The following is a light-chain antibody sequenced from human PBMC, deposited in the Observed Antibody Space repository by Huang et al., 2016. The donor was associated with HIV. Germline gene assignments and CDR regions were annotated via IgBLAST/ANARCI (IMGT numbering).Light chain of an antibody. Sequence: DIQLTQSPSSLSASVGDRVTITCRASQTITTYLNLYKQKPGKDPHLLIYGASNLQSVGTSLFSGSVSGTDFTLIISGLQPEDFSTYYCQQTYTFPAFGRGTKVEIK. CDR3: QQTYTFPA. J-gene: IGKJ1*01. CDR1: QTITTY. CDR2: GAS. V-gene: IGKV1-39*01.